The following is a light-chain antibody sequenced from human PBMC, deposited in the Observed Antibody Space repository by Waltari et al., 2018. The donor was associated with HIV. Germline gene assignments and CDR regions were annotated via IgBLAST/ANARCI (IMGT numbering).Light chain of an antibody. J-gene: IGKJ4*01. CDR3: QQNNGL. CDR2: EAS. V-gene: IGKV1-5*01. CDR1: QNTGRW. Sequence: DTQMTQSPSTLSASIGDRVTITCRSRQNTGRWLAWYQQKPGKAPNLLMYEASILETGVPSRFSGSGFGTEFTLTIRGLQPDDFATYYCQQNNGLFGPGTKVE.